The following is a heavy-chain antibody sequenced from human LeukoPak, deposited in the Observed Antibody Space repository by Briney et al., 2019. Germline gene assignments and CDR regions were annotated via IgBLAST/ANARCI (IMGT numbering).Heavy chain of an antibody. CDR3: ARDGVDTTVATDYYYGMDV. CDR2: IYTGGRT. J-gene: IGHJ6*02. D-gene: IGHD5-18*01. V-gene: IGHV3-53*01. CDR1: GFTVSSTY. Sequence: GGSLRLSCAASGFTVSSTYMNWVRQAPGKGLEWVSVIYTGGRTYYADSVTGRFTISRDNSKNTLYLQMNSLRVEDTAVYYCARDGVDTTVATDYYYGMDVWGQGTTVTVSS.